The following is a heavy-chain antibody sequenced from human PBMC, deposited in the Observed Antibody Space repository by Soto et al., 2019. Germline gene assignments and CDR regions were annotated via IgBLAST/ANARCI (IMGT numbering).Heavy chain of an antibody. CDR2: ISAYNGDT. V-gene: IGHV1-18*01. Sequence: QVQLVQSRPEVKKRGASVKVSCKASGYIFTNFGITWAREAPGQGLEWMGWISAYNGDTKYAEKFQGRVTMTTDTSTTTAYMELRSLRSDDTAVYYCARGGDYFDYWGQGALVTVSS. CDR1: GYIFTNFG. J-gene: IGHJ4*02. CDR3: ARGGDYFDY.